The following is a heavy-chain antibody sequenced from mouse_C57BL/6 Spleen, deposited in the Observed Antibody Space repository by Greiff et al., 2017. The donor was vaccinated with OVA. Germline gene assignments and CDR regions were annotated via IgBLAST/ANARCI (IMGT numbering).Heavy chain of an antibody. J-gene: IGHJ4*01. CDR3: ASPGDYYAMDY. CDR1: GFSLTSYG. CDR2: IWSGGRP. Sequence: VHLVESGPGLVQPSQSLSITCTVSGFSLTSYGVHWVRQSPGKGLEWLGVIWSGGRPDYNAAFISRLSISKDNSKSQVFCKMHSLQSDYTAIYYCASPGDYYAMDYWGQGTSVTVSS. V-gene: IGHV2-2*01.